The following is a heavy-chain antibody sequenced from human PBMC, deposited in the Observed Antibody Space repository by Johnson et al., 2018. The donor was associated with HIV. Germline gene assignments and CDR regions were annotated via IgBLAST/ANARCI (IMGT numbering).Heavy chain of an antibody. V-gene: IGHV3-30*03. Sequence: QVQLVESGGGVVQPGRSLRLSCSASGFSFSNCAMHWVRQAPGKGLEWVAVISYDGNNNYYADSVKGRFIISRDNSTNTLFLQMNSLRGEDTAVYYCARVWVVEVARGSFDIWGQGTMVTVSS. CDR3: ARVWVVEVARGSFDI. CDR2: ISYDGNNN. CDR1: GFSFSNCA. J-gene: IGHJ3*02. D-gene: IGHD2-15*01.